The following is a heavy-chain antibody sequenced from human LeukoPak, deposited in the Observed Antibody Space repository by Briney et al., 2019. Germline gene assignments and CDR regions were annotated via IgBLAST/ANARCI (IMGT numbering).Heavy chain of an antibody. D-gene: IGHD5-18*01. Sequence: SVKVSCKASGGTFSSYAISWVRQAPGQGLEWMGRIIPIFGTANYARKFQGRVTITTDESTSTAYMELSSLRSEDTAVYYCARDRASTAMAYFDYWGQGTLVTVSS. CDR2: IIPIFGTA. CDR1: GGTFSSYA. CDR3: ARDRASTAMAYFDY. J-gene: IGHJ4*02. V-gene: IGHV1-69*05.